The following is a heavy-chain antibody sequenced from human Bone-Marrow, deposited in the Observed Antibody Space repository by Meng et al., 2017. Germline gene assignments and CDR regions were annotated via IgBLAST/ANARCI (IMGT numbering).Heavy chain of an antibody. Sequence: ESLKISCTVSGGSISSDYWSWIRQPPGKGLEWIGYIYYSGGTNTKYDPSLKSRVTMTRDTSKRTVYMELSSLKSEDTAVYYCARDIMDCNGGSCYSGIGGYWGQGTLVTVSS. V-gene: IGHV4-59*01. J-gene: IGHJ4*02. D-gene: IGHD2-15*01. CDR1: GGSISSDY. CDR3: ARDIMDCNGGSCYSGIGGY. CDR2: IYYSGGT.